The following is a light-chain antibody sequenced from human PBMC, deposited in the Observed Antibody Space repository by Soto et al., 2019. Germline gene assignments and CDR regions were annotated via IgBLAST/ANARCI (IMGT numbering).Light chain of an antibody. CDR2: GND. CDR1: SSNIGSNS. V-gene: IGLV1-44*01. J-gene: IGLJ2*01. CDR3: AACDDSLNGVL. Sequence: VVTQPHSASGTPGQRVTISCSGSSSNIGSNSVYWYHQLPGTAPKLLIYGNDERPSGVPDRFSGSESGTSASLAISGLQSEDEADYYCAACDDSLNGVLFGGGTKLNVL.